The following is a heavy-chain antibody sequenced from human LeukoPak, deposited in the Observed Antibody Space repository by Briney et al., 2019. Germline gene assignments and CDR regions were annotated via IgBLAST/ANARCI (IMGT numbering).Heavy chain of an antibody. Sequence: GGSLRLSCAASGFTFSDHYMSWIRQAPGKGLEWVSYISSSGSTIYYADSVKGRFTISRDNAKNSLYLQMNSLRAEDTAVYYCARVLRPLTFDYWGQGTLVTVSS. J-gene: IGHJ4*02. CDR1: GFTFSDHY. CDR3: ARVLRPLTFDY. CDR2: ISSSGSTI. V-gene: IGHV3-11*01.